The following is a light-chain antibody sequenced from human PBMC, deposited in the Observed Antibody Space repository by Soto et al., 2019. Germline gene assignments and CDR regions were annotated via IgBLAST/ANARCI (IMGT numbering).Light chain of an antibody. V-gene: IGKV3-15*01. J-gene: IGKJ1*01. CDR3: QQSYCIPWT. CDR2: GAS. Sequence: TQSPDTLSLSPGERAPLSCRASQSVSSNLAWYQQKPGQAPRLLIYGASTRATGIPARFSGSGSGTEFTLTISSLQPEDFATYYCQQSYCIPWTVGQGGKV. CDR1: QSVSSN.